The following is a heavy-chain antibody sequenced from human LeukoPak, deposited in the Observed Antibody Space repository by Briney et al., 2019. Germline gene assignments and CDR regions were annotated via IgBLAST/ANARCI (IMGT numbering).Heavy chain of an antibody. CDR3: AKGAPGGIWPSQQIYFQH. J-gene: IGHJ1*01. CDR1: GGSISSYY. V-gene: IGHV4-59*01. CDR2: IYYSGST. Sequence: SETLSLTCTVSGGSISSYYWSWIRQPPGKGLEWIGYIYYSGSTNYNPSLKSRVTISVDTSKSQFSLKLSSVTAADTAIYYCAKGAPGGIWPSQQIYFQHWGQGTLVTVSS. D-gene: IGHD3-16*01.